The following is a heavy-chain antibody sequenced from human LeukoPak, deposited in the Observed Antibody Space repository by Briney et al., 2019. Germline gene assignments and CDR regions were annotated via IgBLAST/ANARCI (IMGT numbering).Heavy chain of an antibody. CDR1: GGSISSSTYY. D-gene: IGHD3-10*01. CDR2: ICCSESP. V-gene: IGHV4-39*01. CDR3: ASRITVGASVDY. Sequence: SETLSLTCTVSGGSISSSTYYWAWIRQPPGKGLEWIGSICCSESPYYNPSLKSRVTVSVDTSKNQFSLKLSSVTAADTAVYFCASRITVGASVDYWGQGTLVTGSS. J-gene: IGHJ4*02.